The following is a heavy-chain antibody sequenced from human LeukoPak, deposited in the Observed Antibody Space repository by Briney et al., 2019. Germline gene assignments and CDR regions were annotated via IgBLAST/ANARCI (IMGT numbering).Heavy chain of an antibody. D-gene: IGHD3-10*01. Sequence: GRSLRPSCAASGFTFSSYAMHWVRQAPGKGLEWVAVISYDGSNKYYADSVKGRFTISRDNSKNTLYLQMNSLRAEDTAVYYCARANYGSGSYSYYYFDYWGQGTLVTVSS. CDR3: ARANYGSGSYSYYYFDY. V-gene: IGHV3-30*04. J-gene: IGHJ4*02. CDR2: ISYDGSNK. CDR1: GFTFSSYA.